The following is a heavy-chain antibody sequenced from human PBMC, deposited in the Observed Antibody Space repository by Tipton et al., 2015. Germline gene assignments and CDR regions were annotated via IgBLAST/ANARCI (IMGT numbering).Heavy chain of an antibody. CDR3: ARARGRHGGLFDS. CDR1: GDSISRYY. D-gene: IGHD4-23*01. CDR2: IQYSGST. V-gene: IGHV4-59*01. J-gene: IGHJ4*02. Sequence: TLSLTCTVSGDSISRYYWNWIRQPPGKELEWIGYIQYSGSTNYNPSLKSRVTISVDTSKTQFSLKMNSMTASDTAVYYCARARGRHGGLFDSWGQGILVTVSP.